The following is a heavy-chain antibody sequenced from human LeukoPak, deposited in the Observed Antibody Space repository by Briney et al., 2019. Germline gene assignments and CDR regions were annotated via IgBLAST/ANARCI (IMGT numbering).Heavy chain of an antibody. D-gene: IGHD6-13*01. J-gene: IGHJ6*03. V-gene: IGHV3-53*01. CDR3: ARDLRRGIAAADYYYYYHMDV. Sequence: GGSLRLSCAASGFTVSSNYMSWVRQAPGKGLEWVSVIYSGGSTYYADSVKGRFTISRDNAKNSLYLQMNSLRAEDTALYYCARDLRRGIAAADYYYYYHMDVWGKGTTVTVSS. CDR2: IYSGGST. CDR1: GFTVSSNY.